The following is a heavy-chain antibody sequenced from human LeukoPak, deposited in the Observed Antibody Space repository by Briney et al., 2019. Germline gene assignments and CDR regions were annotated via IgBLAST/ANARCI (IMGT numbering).Heavy chain of an antibody. V-gene: IGHV1-69*04. Sequence: GASVKVSCKTSGGTFSSYAITWVRQAPGQGLEWMGRIIPVLGIVNYAQKFQGRVTITADKSTTTAYMELSSLRSEDTAVYYCACIVATIGAFDIWGQGTMVTVSS. D-gene: IGHD5-12*01. CDR3: ACIVATIGAFDI. CDR1: GGTFSSYA. J-gene: IGHJ3*02. CDR2: IIPVLGIV.